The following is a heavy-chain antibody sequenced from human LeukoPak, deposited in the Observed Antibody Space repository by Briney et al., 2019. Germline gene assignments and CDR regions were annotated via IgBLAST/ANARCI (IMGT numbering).Heavy chain of an antibody. D-gene: IGHD3-9*01. V-gene: IGHV1-18*01. CDR2: ISAYNGNT. CDR3: ATDYPLRFFTTDLTYYDILTGYPLRAFDI. CDR1: GYTFTSYG. J-gene: IGHJ3*02. Sequence: ASVKVSCKASGYTFTSYGISWVRQAPGQGLEWMGWISAYNGNTNYAQKLQDRVTMTTDTSTTTTYMELRSLRSDDTAVYYCATDYPLRFFTTDLTYYDILTGYPLRAFDIWGQGTMVTVSS.